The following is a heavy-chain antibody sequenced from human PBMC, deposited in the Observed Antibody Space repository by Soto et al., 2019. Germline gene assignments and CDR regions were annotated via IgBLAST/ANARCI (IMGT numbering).Heavy chain of an antibody. Sequence: LSLPCAVSGYSISSGYYWGWIRQPPGKGLEWIGSIYHSGSTYYNPSLKSRVTISVDTSKNQFSLKLSSVTAADTAVYYCARGQWLDWFDTWGQGTLVTVSS. CDR2: IYHSGST. CDR3: ARGQWLDWFDT. J-gene: IGHJ5*02. D-gene: IGHD6-19*01. CDR1: GYSISSGYY. V-gene: IGHV4-38-2*01.